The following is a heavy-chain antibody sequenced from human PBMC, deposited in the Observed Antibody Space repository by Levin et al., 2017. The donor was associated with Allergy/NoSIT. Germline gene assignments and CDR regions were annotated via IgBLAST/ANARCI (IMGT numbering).Heavy chain of an antibody. CDR1: GFTSNIYV. Sequence: AGGSLRLSCVASGFTSNIYVMRWVRQAPGKGLEWVSSITDDGGTYYGDSVKGRFTITRDNSKNTLYLQITSLRAEDTAVYYCAKSMTPTTRFGMDVWGTGTTVTVSS. V-gene: IGHV3-23*01. J-gene: IGHJ6*03. D-gene: IGHD4-11*01. CDR2: ITDDGGT. CDR3: AKSMTPTTRFGMDV.